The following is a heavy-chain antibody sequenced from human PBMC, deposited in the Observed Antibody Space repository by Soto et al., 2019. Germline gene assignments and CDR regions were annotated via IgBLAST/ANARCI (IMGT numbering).Heavy chain of an antibody. J-gene: IGHJ4*02. D-gene: IGHD3-10*02. Sequence: EVQLLESGGGLVQPGGSLRLSCAASTFTFSSYGMSWVRQAPGKGLEWVSTISGSGSSTYYADSVKGRFTISRDNSKHALYLQMNSLRAEDTAVYYCARLFGEFMDSWGQGTLVTVSS. CDR3: ARLFGEFMDS. CDR1: TFTFSSYG. V-gene: IGHV3-23*01. CDR2: ISGSGSST.